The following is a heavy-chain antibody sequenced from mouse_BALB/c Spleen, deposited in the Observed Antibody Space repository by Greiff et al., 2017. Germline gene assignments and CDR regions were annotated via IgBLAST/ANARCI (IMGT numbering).Heavy chain of an antibody. CDR3: ARSYGSSYYYAMDY. D-gene: IGHD1-1*01. Sequence: VQLQQSGAELAKPGASVKMSCKASGYTFTSYWMHWVKQRPGQGLEWIGYINPSTGYTEYNQKFKDKATLTADKSSSTAYMQLSSLTSEDSAVYYCARSYGSSYYYAMDYWGQGTSVTVSS. V-gene: IGHV1-7*01. CDR1: GYTFTSYW. J-gene: IGHJ4*01. CDR2: INPSTGYT.